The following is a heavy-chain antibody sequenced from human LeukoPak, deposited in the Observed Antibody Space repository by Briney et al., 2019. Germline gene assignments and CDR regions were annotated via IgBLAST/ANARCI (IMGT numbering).Heavy chain of an antibody. V-gene: IGHV4-39*01. J-gene: IGHJ4*02. CDR2: IYYSGST. Sequence: YYWGXIXXPPGKGLXWVGSIYYSGSTYYNPSLKSRVTISVDTSKNQFSLKLSSVTAADTAVYYCARLHPQYSSGWYWGQGTLVTVSS. CDR1: YY. D-gene: IGHD6-19*01. CDR3: ARLHPQYSSGWY.